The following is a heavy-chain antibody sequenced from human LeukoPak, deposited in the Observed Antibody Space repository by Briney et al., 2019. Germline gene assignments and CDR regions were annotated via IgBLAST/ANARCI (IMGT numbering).Heavy chain of an antibody. D-gene: IGHD6-19*01. V-gene: IGHV3-30-3*01. CDR3: ARDLGLGRGWYGGDY. CDR1: GFTFSNYA. J-gene: IGHJ4*02. CDR2: ISNDGSNK. Sequence: GGSLRLSCAASGFTFSNYAMHWVRQAPGKGLEWVAIISNDGSNKYYADSVKGRSTLSRDNSKYTVYLQMNSLRGEDTAVYYCARDLGLGRGWYGGDYWGQGTLVTVSS.